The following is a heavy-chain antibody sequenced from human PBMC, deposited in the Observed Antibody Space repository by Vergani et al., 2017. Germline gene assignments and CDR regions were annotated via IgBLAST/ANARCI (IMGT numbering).Heavy chain of an antibody. CDR3: ASKDSSSWYGWDAFDI. V-gene: IGHV3-66*01. Sequence: EVQLVESGGGLVKPGGSLRLSCAASGFTFSSYSMSWVRQAPGKGLEWVSVIYSGGSTYYADSVKGRFTISRDNSKNTLYLQMNSLRAEDTAVYYCASKDSSSWYGWDAFDIWGQGTMVTVSS. J-gene: IGHJ3*02. CDR2: IYSGGST. D-gene: IGHD6-13*01. CDR1: GFTFSSYS.